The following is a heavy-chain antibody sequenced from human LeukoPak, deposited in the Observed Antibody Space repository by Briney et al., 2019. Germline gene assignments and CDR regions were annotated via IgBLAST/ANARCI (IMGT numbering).Heavy chain of an antibody. D-gene: IGHD2-15*01. Sequence: QPGRSLRLSCAASGFTFSNYGTHWVRQAPGKGLEWVAVISYDESDKYYADSVKGRFTISRDNSKNTLYLQMNSLRPEDTAVYYCAEGVVAATNAAYYGMDVWGQGTTVTVSS. CDR3: AEGVVAATNAAYYGMDV. J-gene: IGHJ6*02. CDR2: ISYDESDK. V-gene: IGHV3-30*18. CDR1: GFTFSNYG.